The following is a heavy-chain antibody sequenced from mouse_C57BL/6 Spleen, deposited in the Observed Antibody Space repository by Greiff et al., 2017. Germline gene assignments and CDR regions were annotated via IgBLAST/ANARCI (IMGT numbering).Heavy chain of an antibody. CDR1: GYTFTSYG. J-gene: IGHJ2*01. D-gene: IGHD1-1*01. CDR2: IYPRSGNT. CDR3: AREGYGSSADY. Sequence: VMLVESGAELARPGASVKLSCKASGYTFTSYGISWVKQRTGQGLEWIGEIYPRSGNTYYNEKFKGKATLTADKSSSTAYMELRSLASEDSAVYFCAREGYGSSADYWGQGTTLTVSS. V-gene: IGHV1-81*01.